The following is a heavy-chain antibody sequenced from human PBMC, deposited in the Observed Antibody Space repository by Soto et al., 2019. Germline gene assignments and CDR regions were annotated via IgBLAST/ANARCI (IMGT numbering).Heavy chain of an antibody. CDR1: GFTFSSHW. CDR3: ARAQY. Sequence: EVQLVESGGGLVQPGGSLRLSCAASGFTFSSHWMSWVRQAPGKGLEWVANIKEDGSEKYHVDSVKGRFTISRDNAKNSLYLQMNSLRAEDTDVYYCARAQYWGQGTLVTVSS. J-gene: IGHJ4*02. V-gene: IGHV3-7*01. CDR2: IKEDGSEK.